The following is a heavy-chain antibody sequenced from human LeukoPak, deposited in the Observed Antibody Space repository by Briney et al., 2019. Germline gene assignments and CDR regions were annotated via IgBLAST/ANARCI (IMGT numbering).Heavy chain of an antibody. CDR1: GFTFSGSA. V-gene: IGHV3-73*01. D-gene: IGHD4-17*01. CDR3: TSRFGDYDYY. Sequence: GGSLRLSCAASGFTFSGSAMHWVRQASGKGLEWVGRIRSKANSYATACAASVKGRFTISRDDSKNTAYLQMNSLKTEDTAVYYCTSRFGDYDYYWGQGTLVTVSS. J-gene: IGHJ4*02. CDR2: IRSKANSYAT.